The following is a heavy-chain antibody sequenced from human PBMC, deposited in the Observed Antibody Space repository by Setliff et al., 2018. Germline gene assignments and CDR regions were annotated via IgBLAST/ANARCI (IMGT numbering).Heavy chain of an antibody. V-gene: IGHV1-18*01. CDR3: ERLVRYCTTTSCQRTSGDDF. Sequence: ASVKVSCKTSGYILSSYGVSWVRQAPGQGLEWMGWINPYTGNTFYAPQFQGRVIMTTDTSTNTAYMDLRSLRSDDTAVYYCERLVRYCTTTSCQRTSGDDFWGQGTLVTVSS. CDR2: INPYTGNT. CDR1: GYILSSYG. D-gene: IGHD2-2*01. J-gene: IGHJ4*02.